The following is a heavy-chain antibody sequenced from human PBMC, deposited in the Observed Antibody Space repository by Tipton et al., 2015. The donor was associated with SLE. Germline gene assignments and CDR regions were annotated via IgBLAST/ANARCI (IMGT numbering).Heavy chain of an antibody. CDR2: ISPGDPHT. V-gene: IGHV5-51*03. CDR3: ARGLGVVGARHLDY. D-gene: IGHD1-26*01. Sequence: QLVQSGAEVKKPGESLKISCKVYGYNFTTYWIGWVRQMPGKGLEWMGLISPGDPHTRYNPSFQGPVTISTDKSITTAYLQWSSLKASDSAIYYCARGLGVVGARHLDYWGQGTLVTVSS. J-gene: IGHJ4*02. CDR1: GYNFTTYW.